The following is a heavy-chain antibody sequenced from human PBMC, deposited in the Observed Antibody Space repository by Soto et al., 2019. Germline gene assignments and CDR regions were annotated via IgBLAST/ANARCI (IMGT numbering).Heavy chain of an antibody. V-gene: IGHV4-34*01. D-gene: IGHD2-8*01. CDR2: INHSGST. CDR1: GGSFSGYY. J-gene: IGHJ5*02. Sequence: SETLSLTCAVYGGSFSGYYWSWIRQPPGKGLEWIGEINHSGSTNYNPSLKSRVTISVDTSKNQFSLKLSSVTAADTAVYYCARAAGRYCTNGVCYSWFDPWGQGTLVTVSS. CDR3: ARAAGRYCTNGVCYSWFDP.